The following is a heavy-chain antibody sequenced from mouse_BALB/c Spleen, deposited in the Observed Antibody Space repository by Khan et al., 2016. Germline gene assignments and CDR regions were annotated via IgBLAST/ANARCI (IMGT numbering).Heavy chain of an antibody. CDR3: AREEDVN. Sequence: VQLQQPDPDLVKPGASVKLSCKASGYSFTAYYMDWVKQSHGKSLEWIGRINPNNGATTFNQKFKGKAILTVDRSSTTAYMERRSLASEDAAVYDCAREEDVNWGQGTTLTVSS. V-gene: IGHV1-20*02. J-gene: IGHJ2*01. CDR2: INPNNGAT. CDR1: GYSFTAYY.